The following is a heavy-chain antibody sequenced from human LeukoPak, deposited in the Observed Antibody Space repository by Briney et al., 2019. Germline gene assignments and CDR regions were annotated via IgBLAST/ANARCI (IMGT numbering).Heavy chain of an antibody. Sequence: SETLSLTCTVSGGSISSYYWSWIRQPPGKGLEWIGYIYYSGSTNYNPSLKSRVTISVDTSKNQFSLKLSSVTAADTAVYYCARHYSSSWYGSYYYYMGVWGKGTTVTVSS. CDR2: IYYSGST. J-gene: IGHJ6*03. D-gene: IGHD6-13*01. CDR3: ARHYSSSWYGSYYYYMGV. CDR1: GGSISSYY. V-gene: IGHV4-59*01.